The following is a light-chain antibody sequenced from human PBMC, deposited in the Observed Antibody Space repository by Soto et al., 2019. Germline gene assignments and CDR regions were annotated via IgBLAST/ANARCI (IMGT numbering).Light chain of an antibody. Sequence: QSVLTQPPSASGTPGQSVSISCSGSRSNIGTNPVNWYQQLPGTAPKLLFYTNTQRPSGVPDRFSASKSGTSASLAISGLQSEDEAHYYCVAWDDSLNSVIFGGGTKLTVL. CDR2: TNT. CDR1: RSNIGTNP. V-gene: IGLV1-44*01. J-gene: IGLJ2*01. CDR3: VAWDDSLNSVI.